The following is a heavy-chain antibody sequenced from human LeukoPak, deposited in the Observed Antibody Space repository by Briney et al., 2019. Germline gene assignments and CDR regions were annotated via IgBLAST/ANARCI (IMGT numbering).Heavy chain of an antibody. CDR3: ARERGGLFEYSSSTFDY. V-gene: IGHV4-4*07. D-gene: IGHD6-6*01. CDR1: GGSISSYY. CDR2: IYTSGST. J-gene: IGHJ4*02. Sequence: SETLSLTCTVSGGSISSYYWSWIRQPAGKGLEWIGRIYTSGSTNYNPSLKSRVTMSVDTSKNQFSLKLSSVTAADTAVYYCARERGGLFEYSSSTFDYWGQGTLVTVSS.